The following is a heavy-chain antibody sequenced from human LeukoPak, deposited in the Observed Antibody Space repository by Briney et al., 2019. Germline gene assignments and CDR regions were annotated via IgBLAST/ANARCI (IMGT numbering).Heavy chain of an antibody. V-gene: IGHV3-30-3*01. CDR1: GFTFSSYA. Sequence: PGRSLRLSCAASGFTFSSYAMHWVRQAPGKGLEWVAVISYDGSNKYYADSVKGRFTIPRDNSKNTLYLQMNSLRAEDTAVYYCARAFDYWGQGTLVTVSS. J-gene: IGHJ4*02. CDR2: ISYDGSNK. CDR3: ARAFDY.